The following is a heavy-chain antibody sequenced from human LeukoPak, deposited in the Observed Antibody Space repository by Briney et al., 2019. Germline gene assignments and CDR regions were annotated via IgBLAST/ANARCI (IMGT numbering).Heavy chain of an antibody. Sequence: GESLQISCKGSGYSFTTYWIGWVRQMPGKGLEWMGIIYPGDSDTRYSPSFQGQVTISADNSISTAYLQWSSLKASDTAMYYCARRNDILTASGVDYWGQGTLVTVSS. CDR1: GYSFTTYW. D-gene: IGHD3-9*01. CDR2: IYPGDSDT. V-gene: IGHV5-51*01. J-gene: IGHJ4*02. CDR3: ARRNDILTASGVDY.